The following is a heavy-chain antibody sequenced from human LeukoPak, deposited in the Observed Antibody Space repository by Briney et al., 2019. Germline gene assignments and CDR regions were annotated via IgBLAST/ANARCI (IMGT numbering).Heavy chain of an antibody. Sequence: SETLSLTFSVSGGSISSYYWGWVRQPPGKGLGWVGCIYYSGSTNYNPSLKSRVTISLDTSKKQFSLKLSSVIAADTGVYYCARFGRIAAAGTGYYYYMDVWGKGTTVTVSS. D-gene: IGHD6-13*01. J-gene: IGHJ6*03. CDR1: GGSISSYY. CDR3: ARFGRIAAAGTGYYYYMDV. CDR2: IYYSGST. V-gene: IGHV4-59*01.